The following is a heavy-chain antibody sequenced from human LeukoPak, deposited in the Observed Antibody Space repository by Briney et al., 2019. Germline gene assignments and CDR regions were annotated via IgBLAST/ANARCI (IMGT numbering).Heavy chain of an antibody. J-gene: IGHJ3*01. V-gene: IGHV3-49*04. CDR3: TRDYPASFDV. CDR1: GFNFGDFA. CDR2: IRSTIYGGTT. Sequence: GGSLRLSCTVSGFNFGDFAMSWVRQAPGKGLEWLGFIRSTIYGGTTDYAASVKGRFTISRDNSKSIAYLQMNSLKTEDTAMYYCTRDYPASFDVWGQGTLVTVSS.